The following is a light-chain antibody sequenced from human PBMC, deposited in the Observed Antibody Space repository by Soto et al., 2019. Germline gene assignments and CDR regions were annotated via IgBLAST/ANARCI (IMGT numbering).Light chain of an antibody. J-gene: IGKJ2*01. V-gene: IGKV3-20*01. CDR1: QSVNRRN. CDR3: QQYCSSPYT. Sequence: EIVLTQSPGTLSLSPGERATLSCRASQSVNRRNLAWYQQKPGQAPRRLIYGASSRATGIPDRFSGTGSGTDFALIISRLEPEDFAVYYCQQYCSSPYTFGLGTKLEIK. CDR2: GAS.